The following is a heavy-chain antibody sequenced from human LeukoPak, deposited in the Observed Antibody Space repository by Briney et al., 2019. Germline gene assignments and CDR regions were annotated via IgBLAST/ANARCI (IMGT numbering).Heavy chain of an antibody. CDR2: IADDGRDK. Sequence: GRSLRLSRAASGFTFSTYGMHWVRQAPGKGLEWVAVIADDGRDKHHADSVKGRFTISRDNSKNTLLLQMNSLRAEDTGVYYCAKDGALSAASYYFDYWGQGTLVTVSS. J-gene: IGHJ4*02. CDR3: AKDGALSAASYYFDY. D-gene: IGHD6-13*01. V-gene: IGHV3-30*18. CDR1: GFTFSTYG.